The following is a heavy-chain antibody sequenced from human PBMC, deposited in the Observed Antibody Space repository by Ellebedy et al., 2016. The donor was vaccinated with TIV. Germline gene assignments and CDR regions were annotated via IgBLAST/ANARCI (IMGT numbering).Heavy chain of an antibody. CDR3: AKDSGPYDISYFDH. V-gene: IGHV3-30*02. J-gene: IGHJ4*02. D-gene: IGHD3-16*01. CDR2: IRYAGINK. Sequence: PGGSLRLSCAASGFSFGRSGMHRVRQAPGKGLEWVSFIRYAGINKYYADSVKGRFTISRDVSKNTLYLQMNSLRPEDTAVYYCAKDSGPYDISYFDHWGQGTLVTVSS. CDR1: GFSFGRSG.